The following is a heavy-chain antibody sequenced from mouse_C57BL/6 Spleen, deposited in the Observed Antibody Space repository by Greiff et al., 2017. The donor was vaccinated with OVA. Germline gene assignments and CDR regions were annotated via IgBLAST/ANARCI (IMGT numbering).Heavy chain of an antibody. CDR3: ARGHDYDVFDY. CDR1: GYTFTSYT. Sequence: QVQLQQSGAELVRPGASVKMSCKASGYTFTSYTMHWVKQTPRQGLEWIGAIYPGNGDTSYNQKFKGKATLTVDKSSSTAYLQLSSLTSEESAVDFCARGHDYDVFDYWGEGTTLTVSS. CDR2: IYPGNGDT. J-gene: IGHJ2*01. D-gene: IGHD2-4*01. V-gene: IGHV1-12*01.